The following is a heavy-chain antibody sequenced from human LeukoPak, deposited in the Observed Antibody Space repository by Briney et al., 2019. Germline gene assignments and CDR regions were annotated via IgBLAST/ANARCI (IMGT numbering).Heavy chain of an antibody. Sequence: GASVKVSCKASGGTFSSYAISWVRQAPGQGLEWMGGIIPIFGTANYAQKFQGRVTITADESTSTAYMELSSLRSEDTAVYYCARALGEVSGWDRNPGGVFDYWGQGTLVTVSS. V-gene: IGHV1-69*13. J-gene: IGHJ4*02. CDR3: ARALGEVSGWDRNPGGVFDY. CDR2: IIPIFGTA. CDR1: GGTFSSYA. D-gene: IGHD6-19*01.